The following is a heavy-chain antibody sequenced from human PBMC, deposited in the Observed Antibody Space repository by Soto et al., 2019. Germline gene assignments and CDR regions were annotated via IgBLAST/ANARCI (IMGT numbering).Heavy chain of an antibody. CDR3: ARRNTMVRGVMLNWFDP. Sequence: SETLSLTCTVSGGSISSSSYYWGWIRQPPGKGLEWIGSIYYSGSTYYNPSLKSRVTISVDTSKNQFSLKLSSVTAADTAVYYCARRNTMVRGVMLNWFDPWGQGTLVTVSS. CDR2: IYYSGST. V-gene: IGHV4-39*01. CDR1: GGSISSSSYY. J-gene: IGHJ5*02. D-gene: IGHD3-10*01.